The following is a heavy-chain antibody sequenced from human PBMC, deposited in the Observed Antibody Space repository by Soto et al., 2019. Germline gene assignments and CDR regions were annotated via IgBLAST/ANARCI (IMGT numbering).Heavy chain of an antibody. V-gene: IGHV3-30-3*01. CDR3: ARERGGYCTNGVCYTSDYYYYGMDV. CDR2: ISYDGSNK. CDR1: GFTFSSYA. J-gene: IGHJ6*02. D-gene: IGHD2-8*01. Sequence: QVQLVESGGGVVQPGRSLRLSCAASGFTFSSYAMHWVRQAPGKGLEWVAVISYDGSNKYYADSVKGRFTISRDNSKNTLYLQMNSLRAEDTAVYYCARERGGYCTNGVCYTSDYYYYGMDVWGHGTKVTVSS.